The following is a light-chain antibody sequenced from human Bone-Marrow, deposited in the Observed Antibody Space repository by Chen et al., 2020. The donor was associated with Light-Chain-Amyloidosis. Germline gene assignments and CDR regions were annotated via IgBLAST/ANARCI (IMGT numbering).Light chain of an antibody. CDR1: DLPTNY. J-gene: IGLJ2*01. V-gene: IGLV3-25*03. CDR2: RDT. Sequence: SYELTQPPSVPVSPGQTARIPSSGDDLPTNYAYWYQQKPGQAPVLVIHRDTERPSGISERFSGSSSGTTATLTISGVQAEDEADYHCQSADSSGTYEVIFGGGTKLTVL. CDR3: QSADSSGTYEVI.